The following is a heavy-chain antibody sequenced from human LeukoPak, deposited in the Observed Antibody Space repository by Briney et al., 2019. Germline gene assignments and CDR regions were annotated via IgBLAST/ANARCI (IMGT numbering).Heavy chain of an antibody. CDR3: AKVGSSTWYAPHFDY. J-gene: IGHJ4*02. V-gene: IGHV3-23*01. CDR1: GFTFSSYA. Sequence: PGGSLRLSCAVSGFTFSSYAMTWVRQAPGKGLEWVSGISGSGAGTYSADSVKGRFTISRDNSKNTLYLQMSSLRAEDTAVYYCAKVGSSTWYAPHFDYWGQGTLVTVSS. D-gene: IGHD6-13*01. CDR2: ISGSGAGT.